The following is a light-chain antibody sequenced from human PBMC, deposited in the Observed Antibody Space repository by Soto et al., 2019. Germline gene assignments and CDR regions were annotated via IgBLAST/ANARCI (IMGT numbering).Light chain of an antibody. CDR1: QSVSSSY. V-gene: IGKV3-20*01. CDR3: QKYGSSRWT. Sequence: EIVLTQSPGTLSLSPGERATLSCRASQSVSSSYLAWYQQKPGQAPRLLIYGASSRATGIPDRFSGSGSGTDFGLTISRLEPEDFAVYYCQKYGSSRWTFGQGTKVEIK. CDR2: GAS. J-gene: IGKJ1*01.